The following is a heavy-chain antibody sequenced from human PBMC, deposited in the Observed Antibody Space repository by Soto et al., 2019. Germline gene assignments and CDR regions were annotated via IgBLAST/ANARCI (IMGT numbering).Heavy chain of an antibody. V-gene: IGHV4-31*03. CDR2: TFYSGAT. CDR1: GGSISIGGYY. D-gene: IGHD4-17*01. CDR3: ARVQPYDYGANTGWLDP. J-gene: IGHJ5*02. Sequence: PSETLSLTCTVSGGSISIGGYYWSCIRQHPGKGLEWIGYTFYSGATYYNPSLKSRTIISVDTSKNQFSLTLTSLTAADTAVYYCARVQPYDYGANTGWLDPWGQGTLVTVSS.